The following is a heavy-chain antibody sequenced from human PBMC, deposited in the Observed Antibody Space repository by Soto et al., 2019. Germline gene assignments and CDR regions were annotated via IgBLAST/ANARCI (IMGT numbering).Heavy chain of an antibody. D-gene: IGHD2-15*01. V-gene: IGHV1-46*01. CDR1: GYTFTNYY. CDR2: INTSGDRT. CDR3: ARGGGYCSGPSCFDFDP. J-gene: IGHJ5*02. Sequence: QVQLVQSGAEVKKPGASVKVSCKASGYTFTNYYMHWVRQAPGQGLEWMGIINTSGDRTSYAPKFQGRVTMTRDTSTSTVYLELSSLRSEDTALYYCARGGGYCSGPSCFDFDPWGQGTLVTVSS.